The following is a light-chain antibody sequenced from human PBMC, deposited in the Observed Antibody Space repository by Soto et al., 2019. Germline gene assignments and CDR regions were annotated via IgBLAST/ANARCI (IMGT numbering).Light chain of an antibody. CDR3: SSYTSSSTLYV. Sequence: QSALTQPASVSGSPGQSITISCTGTSSDVGGYNYVSWYQQHPGKAPKLMIYDVSNRPSGVSNRFSGSKSGNTASLTISWLQAEDEADYYCSSYTSSSTLYVFGTGTQLTVL. CDR2: DVS. V-gene: IGLV2-14*01. J-gene: IGLJ1*01. CDR1: SSDVGGYNY.